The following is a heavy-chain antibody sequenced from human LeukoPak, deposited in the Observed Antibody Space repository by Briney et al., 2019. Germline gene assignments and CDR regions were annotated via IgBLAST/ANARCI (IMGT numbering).Heavy chain of an antibody. CDR1: GFTFSNYA. J-gene: IGHJ4*02. D-gene: IGHD5-24*01. CDR2: IWPDGSNK. Sequence: GRSLRLSCTASGFTFSNYALHWVRQDPGKGPEWVALIWPDGSNKDYSDSVKGRFAISRDNSKNTLYLQMSSLRAEDTAVYYCARDRYNHYFDYWGQGTLVTVSP. V-gene: IGHV3-33*01. CDR3: ARDRYNHYFDY.